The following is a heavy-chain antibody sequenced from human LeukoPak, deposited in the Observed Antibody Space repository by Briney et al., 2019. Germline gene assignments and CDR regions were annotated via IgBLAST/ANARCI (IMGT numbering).Heavy chain of an antibody. V-gene: IGHV3-21*04. J-gene: IGHJ4*02. Sequence: GGSLRLSCAASGFTFSSYSMNWVRQAPGKGLEWVSSIGSSTSYIYYADSVKGRFTISRDNAKNSLYLQMNSLRAEDTAVYYCARLTSRPRVAAEVLGFDYWGQGTLVTVSS. CDR2: IGSSTSYI. CDR3: ARLTSRPRVAAEVLGFDY. CDR1: GFTFSSYS. D-gene: IGHD6-13*01.